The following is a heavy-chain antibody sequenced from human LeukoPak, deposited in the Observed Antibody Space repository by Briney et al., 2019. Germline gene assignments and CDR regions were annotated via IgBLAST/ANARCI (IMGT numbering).Heavy chain of an antibody. V-gene: IGHV1-69*13. Sequence: ASVKVSCKASGGTFSSYAISWVRQAPGQGLEWMGGIIPIFGTANYAQKFQGRVTITADESTSTAYMELSSLRSEDTAVYYCARDRYSGYDGYYMDVWGKGTTVTISS. D-gene: IGHD5-12*01. J-gene: IGHJ6*03. CDR1: GGTFSSYA. CDR3: ARDRYSGYDGYYMDV. CDR2: IIPIFGTA.